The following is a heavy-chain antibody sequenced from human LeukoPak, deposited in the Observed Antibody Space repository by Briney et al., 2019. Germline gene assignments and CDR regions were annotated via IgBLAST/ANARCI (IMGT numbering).Heavy chain of an antibody. CDR3: ARAWRILWFGELYSYYHDSSGPKQEDAFDI. Sequence: PSETLSLTCAVYGRSFSGYYWSWIRQPPGKGLEWIGEINHSGSTNYNPSLKSRVTISVDTSKNQFSLKLSSVTAADTAVYYCARAWRILWFGELYSYYHDSSGPKQEDAFDIWGQGTMVTVSS. J-gene: IGHJ3*02. CDR1: GRSFSGYY. CDR2: INHSGST. D-gene: IGHD3-10*01. V-gene: IGHV4-34*01.